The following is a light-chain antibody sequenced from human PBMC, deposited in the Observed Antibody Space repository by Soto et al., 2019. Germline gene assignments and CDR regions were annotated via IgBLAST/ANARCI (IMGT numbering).Light chain of an antibody. CDR1: SSDVGGYNY. V-gene: IGLV2-14*01. CDR3: ISYTSRSTWV. CDR2: KVS. J-gene: IGLJ3*02. Sequence: QSVLTQPASVSGSPGQSITISCTGTSSDVGGYNYVSWYQQHPGTAPKLMIYKVSNRPSGVSDRFSGSRSGNTASLTISGLQAEDESDYYCISYTSRSTWVFGGGTKLTVL.